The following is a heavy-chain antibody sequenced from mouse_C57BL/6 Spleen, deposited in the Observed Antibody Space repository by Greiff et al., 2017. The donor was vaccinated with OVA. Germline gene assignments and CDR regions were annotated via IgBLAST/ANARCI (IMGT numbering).Heavy chain of an antibody. CDR3: ARFDYGSRERYWYFDV. J-gene: IGHJ1*03. CDR2: INPNNGGT. V-gene: IGHV1-26*01. CDR1: GYTFTDYY. D-gene: IGHD1-1*01. Sequence: EVQLQQSGPELVKPGASVKISCKASGYTFTDYYMNWVKQSHGKSLEWIGDINPNNGGTSYNQKFKGKATLTVDKSSSTACMELRSLTSEDSAVYYCARFDYGSRERYWYFDVWGTGTTVTVSS.